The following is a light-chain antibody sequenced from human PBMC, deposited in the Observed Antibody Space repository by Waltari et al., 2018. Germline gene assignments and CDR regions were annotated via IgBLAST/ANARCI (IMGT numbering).Light chain of an antibody. CDR1: QSISNW. CDR3: QQYNSYSLLT. CDR2: KAS. V-gene: IGKV1-5*03. Sequence: EIQMTQSPSTLSASVGDRVTITCRASQSISNWLACYQQKPGKAPKLLVYKASTLESGVPSRFSGSGSGTEFTLTISSLQPDDFATYYCQQYNSYSLLTFGGGTKVEIK. J-gene: IGKJ4*01.